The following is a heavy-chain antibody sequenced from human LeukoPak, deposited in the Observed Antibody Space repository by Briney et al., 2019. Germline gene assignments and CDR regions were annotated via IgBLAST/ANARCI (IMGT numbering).Heavy chain of an antibody. CDR1: GFTVSSNY. D-gene: IGHD2-15*01. J-gene: IGHJ4*02. Sequence: PGGSLRLSCAASGFTVSSNYMSWVRQAPGKGLEWVSSISSSSSYIYYADSVKGRFTISRDNAKNSLYLQMNSLRAEDTAVYYCARAFPRYCSGGSCYPGPFDYWGQGTLVTVSS. CDR3: ARAFPRYCSGGSCYPGPFDY. CDR2: ISSSSSYI. V-gene: IGHV3-21*01.